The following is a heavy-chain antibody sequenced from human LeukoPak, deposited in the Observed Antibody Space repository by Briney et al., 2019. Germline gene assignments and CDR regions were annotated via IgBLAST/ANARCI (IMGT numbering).Heavy chain of an antibody. Sequence: EASVKVSCKTSGYTFTNYYLHWVRQAPGQGLEWMGIINPNSASTTYAQKFQGRVTMTRDTSTSTVYMELSSLRSEDTAVYYCARERTGPLDYWGQGTLVTVSS. CDR2: INPNSAST. D-gene: IGHD3/OR15-3a*01. CDR1: GYTFTNYY. V-gene: IGHV1-46*01. J-gene: IGHJ4*02. CDR3: ARERTGPLDY.